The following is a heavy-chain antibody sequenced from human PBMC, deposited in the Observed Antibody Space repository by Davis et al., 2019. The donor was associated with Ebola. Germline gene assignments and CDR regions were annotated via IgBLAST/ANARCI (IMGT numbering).Heavy chain of an antibody. Sequence: GGSLRLSCQGSRYSFTSYWIGWVRQMPGKGLEWMGIIYPGDSDTRYSPSFQGQVTISADKSISTAYLQWSSLKASDTAMYYCARVGVRGVITDFDYWGQGTLVTVSS. CDR2: IYPGDSDT. V-gene: IGHV5-51*01. CDR1: RYSFTSYW. J-gene: IGHJ4*02. D-gene: IGHD3-10*01. CDR3: ARVGVRGVITDFDY.